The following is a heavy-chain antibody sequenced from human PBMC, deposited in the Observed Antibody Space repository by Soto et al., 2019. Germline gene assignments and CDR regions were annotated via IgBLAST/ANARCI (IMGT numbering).Heavy chain of an antibody. D-gene: IGHD1-1*01. J-gene: IGHJ5*02. CDR3: VRDGTKTLRDWFDP. Sequence: SETLSLTCTVSGASISGFYWSWIRKSAGKGLEWIGRIYATGTTDYNPSLKSRVMMSVDTSKKQFSLKLRSVTAADAAVYYCVRDGTKTLRDWFDPWGQGISVTVSS. V-gene: IGHV4-4*07. CDR1: GASISGFY. CDR2: IYATGTT.